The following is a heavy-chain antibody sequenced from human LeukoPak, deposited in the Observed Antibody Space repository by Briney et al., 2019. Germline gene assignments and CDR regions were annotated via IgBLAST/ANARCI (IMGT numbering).Heavy chain of an antibody. CDR1: GGSISSSSHY. V-gene: IGHV4-39*01. CDR3: VRWQSGSMFHPP. D-gene: IGHD3-10*02. J-gene: IGHJ5*02. CDR2: IYYSGTT. Sequence: SSETLSLTCTVSGGSISSSSHYWGWIRQPPGKGLEWIGSIYYSGTTAYNPSLERRVTISVDTSKNQFSLKLSAVTAADTAVYYCVRWQSGSMFHPPWGQGTLVTVSS.